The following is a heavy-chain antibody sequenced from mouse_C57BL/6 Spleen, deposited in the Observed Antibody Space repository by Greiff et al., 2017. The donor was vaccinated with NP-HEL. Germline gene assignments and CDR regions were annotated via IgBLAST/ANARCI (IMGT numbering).Heavy chain of an antibody. Sequence: QVQLQQSGAELVKPGASVKVSCKASGYTFTSYWMHWVKQRPSQGLEWIGRIHHTDSDTNKKQKFKGKATLTVDKSSSTAYMQLSSLTSEDSAFYYCAIWGDYFDYWGHGTTLTVSS. V-gene: IGHV1-74*01. CDR3: AIWGDYFDY. CDR1: GYTFTSYW. CDR2: IHHTDSDT. J-gene: IGHJ2*01.